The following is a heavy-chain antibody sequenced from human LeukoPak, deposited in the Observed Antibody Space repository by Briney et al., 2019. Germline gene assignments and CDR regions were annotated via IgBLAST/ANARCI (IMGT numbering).Heavy chain of an antibody. CDR1: GFTFSSYW. CDR2: IKQDGSEK. V-gene: IGHV3-7*01. D-gene: IGHD4-17*01. Sequence: GGSLRLSCAASGFTFSSYWMSWVRQAPGKGLEWVANIKQDGSEKYYVDSVKGRFTISRDNAKNSLYLQMNSLRAEDTAVYYCATTDVYYYYMDVWGKGTTVTVPS. J-gene: IGHJ6*03. CDR3: ATTDVYYYYMDV.